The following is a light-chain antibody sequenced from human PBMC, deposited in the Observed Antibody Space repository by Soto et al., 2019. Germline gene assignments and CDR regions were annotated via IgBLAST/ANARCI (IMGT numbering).Light chain of an antibody. V-gene: IGLV2-11*01. CDR2: DVS. CDR1: SSDVGGYNY. J-gene: IGLJ3*02. Sequence: QSALTQPRSVSGSPGQSVTISCTGTSSDVGGYNYVSWYQQHPGKAPKLIIYDVSKRPSGVPDQFSGSKSGNTASLTISGLQAEDEADYYCCSSAGTYTSVFGGGTKLTVL. CDR3: CSSAGTYTSV.